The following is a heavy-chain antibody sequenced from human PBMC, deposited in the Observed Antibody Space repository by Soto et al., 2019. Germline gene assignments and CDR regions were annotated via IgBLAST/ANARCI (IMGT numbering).Heavy chain of an antibody. J-gene: IGHJ6*02. CDR1: GYNFNSYW. Sequence: PGESLKISCKGSGYNFNSYWIYWVRQMPGKGLEWMGRIDPSDSYINYSPSFQGHVTISADKATNTAYLQWSSLKASDIAMYYCARRKYCTTSSCHADYYYGLDVWGQGTTVTVSS. V-gene: IGHV5-10-1*01. D-gene: IGHD2-8*01. CDR2: IDPSDSYI. CDR3: ARRKYCTTSSCHADYYYGLDV.